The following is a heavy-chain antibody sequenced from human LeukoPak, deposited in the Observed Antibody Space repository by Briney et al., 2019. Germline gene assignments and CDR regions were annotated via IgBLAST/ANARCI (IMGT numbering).Heavy chain of an antibody. Sequence: PSETLSLTCTVSGGSISSYYWSWIRQPPGKGLEWIGYIYYSGSTNYNPSLKSRVTISVDTSKNQFSLKLSSVTAADTAMYYCARQDHYYDMATDAFDIWGQGTMVTVSS. V-gene: IGHV4-59*08. D-gene: IGHD3-22*01. CDR3: ARQDHYYDMATDAFDI. CDR1: GGSISSYY. CDR2: IYYSGST. J-gene: IGHJ3*02.